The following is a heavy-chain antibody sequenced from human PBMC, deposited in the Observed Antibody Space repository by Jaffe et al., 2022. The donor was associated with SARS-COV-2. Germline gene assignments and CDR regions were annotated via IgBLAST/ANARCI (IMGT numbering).Heavy chain of an antibody. CDR2: ISDNGGTT. Sequence: EVQLLESGGGWVQPGGSLRLSCAASGFTFSSYSMSWVRQAPGKGLEWVSRISDNGGTTDYADSVKGRFTISRDNSKSMLYLQMNSLRAEDTAVYYCAKARTPEAVGNLAYWGQGTLVTVSS. J-gene: IGHJ4*02. V-gene: IGHV3-23*01. CDR3: AKARTPEAVGNLAY. D-gene: IGHD6-13*01. CDR1: GFTFSSYS.